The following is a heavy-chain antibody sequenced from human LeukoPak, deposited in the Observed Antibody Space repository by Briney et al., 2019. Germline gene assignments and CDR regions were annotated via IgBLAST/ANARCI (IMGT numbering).Heavy chain of an antibody. J-gene: IGHJ4*02. D-gene: IGHD6-6*01. CDR2: ISAYNGNT. V-gene: IGHV1-18*01. CDR3: ARDSDNVVPFDY. CDR1: GYTFTSYG. Sequence: ASVKVSCKASGYTFTSYGISWVRQAPGQGLEWMGWISAYNGNTNYAQKLQGRVTMTTDTSTSTAYMELRSPRSDDTAVYYCARDSDNVVPFDYWGQGTLVTVSS.